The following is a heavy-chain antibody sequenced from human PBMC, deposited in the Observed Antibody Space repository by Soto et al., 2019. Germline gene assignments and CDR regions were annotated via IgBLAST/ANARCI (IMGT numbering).Heavy chain of an antibody. CDR2: IYYSGYT. CDR3: ARHNGPLYVGYYYDMDV. CDR1: GGSLSSSRDY. J-gene: IGHJ6*02. D-gene: IGHD3-16*01. Sequence: SEERALPSTVSGGSLSSSRDYGGWIRLPPGKGLEGIGSIYYSGYTYYNPSLKSRVTISVDTSKNQFSLKLSSVTAADTAVYYCARHNGPLYVGYYYDMDVWGQGTTVT. V-gene: IGHV4-39*01.